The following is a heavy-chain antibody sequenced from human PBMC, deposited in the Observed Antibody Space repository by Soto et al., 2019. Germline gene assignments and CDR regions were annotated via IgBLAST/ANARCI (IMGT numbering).Heavy chain of an antibody. Sequence: SXTLSLTCTVSGGSIITTTYYWCWLRQPPGKGLEWIGSVYYSGSTYYNPSLKSRVTISVDTSMNQFSLMLSSVTAADTAVYFCARAPTDYSHDYWGLGNLVTVSS. CDR2: VYYSGST. V-gene: IGHV4-39*01. CDR3: ARAPTDYSHDY. D-gene: IGHD4-4*01. J-gene: IGHJ4*02. CDR1: GGSIITTTYY.